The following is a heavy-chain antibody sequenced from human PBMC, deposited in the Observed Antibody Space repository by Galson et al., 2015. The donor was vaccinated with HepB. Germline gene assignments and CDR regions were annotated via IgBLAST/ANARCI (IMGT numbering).Heavy chain of an antibody. J-gene: IGHJ4*02. V-gene: IGHV4-34*01. CDR2: INHSGST. D-gene: IGHD5-18*01. CDR1: GGSFSGYY. Sequence: LSLTCAVYGGSFSGYYWSWIRQPPGKGLEWIGEINHSGSTNYNPSLKSRVTISVDTSKNQFSLKLSSVTAADTAVYYCARGRLSYGYKKGCNPFEYWGQGTLVTVSS. CDR3: ARGRLSYGYKKGCNPFEY.